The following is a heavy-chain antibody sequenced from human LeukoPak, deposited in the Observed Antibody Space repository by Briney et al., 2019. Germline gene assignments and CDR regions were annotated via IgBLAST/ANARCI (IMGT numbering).Heavy chain of an antibody. D-gene: IGHD3-22*01. V-gene: IGHV3-30*02. CDR1: GFTFSSYG. Sequence: GGSLRLSCAASGFTFSSYGMHWVRQAPGKGLEWVTFIQYDGSNKYYADSVKGRFTISRDNAKNTLHLQMNSLRAEDTAVYYCARGDSRGYYYTSGFDPWGQGTLVTVSS. CDR3: ARGDSRGYYYTSGFDP. CDR2: IQYDGSNK. J-gene: IGHJ5*02.